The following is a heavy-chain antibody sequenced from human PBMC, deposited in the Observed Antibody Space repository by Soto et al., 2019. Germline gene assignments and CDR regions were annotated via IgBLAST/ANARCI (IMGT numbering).Heavy chain of an antibody. D-gene: IGHD3-10*01. Sequence: VKVSCKASGGTFSSYTISWVRQAPGQGLEWMGRIIPILGIANYAQKFQGRVTITADKSTSTAYMELSSLRSEDTAVYYCARGDNRNYSGSGGYYTWFDPWGQGTLVTVSS. CDR1: GGTFSSYT. V-gene: IGHV1-69*02. J-gene: IGHJ5*02. CDR2: IIPILGIA. CDR3: ARGDNRNYSGSGGYYTWFDP.